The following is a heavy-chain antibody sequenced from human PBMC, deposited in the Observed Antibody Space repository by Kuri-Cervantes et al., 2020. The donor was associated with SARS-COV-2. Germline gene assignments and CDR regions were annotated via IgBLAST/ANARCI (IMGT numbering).Heavy chain of an antibody. V-gene: IGHV4-34*01. CDR2: INQSGST. J-gene: IGHJ5*02. Sequence: GSLRLSCAVYGGSSSGYYWSWIRQPPGKGLEWIGEINQSGSTNYNPSLKSRVTISVETAKNQFSLKLSSVTAADTAVYYCASAAGPAARTSWFDPWGQGTLVTVSS. D-gene: IGHD2-2*01. CDR1: GGSSSGYY. CDR3: ASAAGPAARTSWFDP.